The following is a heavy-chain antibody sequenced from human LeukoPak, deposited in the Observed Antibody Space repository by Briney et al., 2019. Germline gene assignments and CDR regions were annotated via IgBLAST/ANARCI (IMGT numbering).Heavy chain of an antibody. J-gene: IGHJ6*03. D-gene: IGHD2-8*01. V-gene: IGHV3-74*01. CDR1: GFTFSSYW. Sequence: GGSLRLSCAASGFTFSSYWMHWVRHAPGKGLVWVSRINSDGSSTSYADSVKGRFTISRDNSKNTLYLQMNSLRAEDTAVYYCARDPWQDIVLMVYYYYYYMDVWGKGTTVTVSS. CDR2: INSDGSST. CDR3: ARDPWQDIVLMVYYYYYYMDV.